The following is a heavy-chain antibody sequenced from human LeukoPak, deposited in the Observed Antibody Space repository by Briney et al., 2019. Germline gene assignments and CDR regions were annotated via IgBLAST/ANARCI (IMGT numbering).Heavy chain of an antibody. D-gene: IGHD6-13*01. J-gene: IGHJ3*02. CDR1: GFTFSSYW. CDR2: INSDGSST. CDR3: ARDNWAGYSSSWYPDAYDI. V-gene: IGHV3-74*01. Sequence: PGGSLRLSCAASGFTFSSYWMHWVRQAPGKGLVWVSRINSDGSSTGYADSVKGRLAISRDNAKNTLYLQMNSLRAEDTAVYYCARDNWAGYSSSWYPDAYDIWGQGTMVTVSS.